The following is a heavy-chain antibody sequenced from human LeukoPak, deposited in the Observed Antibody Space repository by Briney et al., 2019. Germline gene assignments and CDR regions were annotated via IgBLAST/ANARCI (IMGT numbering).Heavy chain of an antibody. Sequence: ASVKVSCKASGYTFTSYGIRWVRQAPGQGLEGMGWISAYNGNTNYAQKLQGRVTMTTDTSTRTAYRELTSLRSDDPAVYYCARTSAAAGGGAYWGQGTLVTVSS. V-gene: IGHV1-18*01. CDR1: GYTFTSYG. CDR3: ARTSAAAGGGAY. D-gene: IGHD6-13*01. CDR2: ISAYNGNT. J-gene: IGHJ4*02.